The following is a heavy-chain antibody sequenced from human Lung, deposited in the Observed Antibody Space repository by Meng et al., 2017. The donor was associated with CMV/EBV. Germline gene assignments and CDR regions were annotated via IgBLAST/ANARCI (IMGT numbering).Heavy chain of an antibody. V-gene: IGHV3-48*04. Sequence: GGSLRLXCAASGFTFSSYSMNWVRQAPGKGLEWVSYISSSSSTIYYADSVKGRFTISRDNAKNSLYLQMNSLRAEDTAVYYCARGGITIFGVVTRGMDVWGQGXTVTVSS. J-gene: IGHJ6*02. CDR1: GFTFSSYS. D-gene: IGHD3-3*01. CDR2: ISSSSSTI. CDR3: ARGGITIFGVVTRGMDV.